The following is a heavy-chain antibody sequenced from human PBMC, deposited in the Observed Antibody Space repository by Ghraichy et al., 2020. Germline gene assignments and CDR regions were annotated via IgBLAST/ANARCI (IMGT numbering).Heavy chain of an antibody. Sequence: GGSLRLSCAASGFTFSSYWMHWVRQAPGKGLVWVSRINSDGSSTTYADSVKGRFTISRDNAKNTLYLQMNSLRAEDTAVYYCASHGHLWLPNGMDVWGQGTSVSVSS. CDR3: ASHGHLWLPNGMDV. D-gene: IGHD5-18*01. CDR1: GFTFSSYW. CDR2: INSDGSST. V-gene: IGHV3-74*01. J-gene: IGHJ6*02.